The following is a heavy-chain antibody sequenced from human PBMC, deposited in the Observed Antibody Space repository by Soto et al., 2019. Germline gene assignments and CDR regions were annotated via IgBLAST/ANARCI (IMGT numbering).Heavy chain of an antibody. J-gene: IGHJ5*02. CDR1: GYTFTSYG. CDR2: ISGFNDDT. D-gene: IGHD3-10*01. CDR3: ARSGSYYPARNWFGT. V-gene: IGHV1-18*01. Sequence: QVQLVQSGAEMKNPGASVKVSCKASGYTFTSYGISWVRQAPGQGLEWMGWISGFNDDTNHAQKLQGRVTMTKDTSTSTAYMELRSLKSDDTAVYYCARSGSYYPARNWFGTWGQGTLVTVSS.